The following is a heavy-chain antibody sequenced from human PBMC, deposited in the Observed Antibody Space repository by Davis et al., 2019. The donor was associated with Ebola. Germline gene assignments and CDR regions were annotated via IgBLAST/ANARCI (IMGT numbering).Heavy chain of an antibody. CDR3: TRGYCSGGSCYSGYFQH. CDR2: VNHSGST. J-gene: IGHJ1*01. CDR1: GGSFSGYY. V-gene: IGHV4-34*01. Sequence: SETLSLTCAVYGGSFSGYYWSWIRQPPGTGLEWIGEVNHSGSTNYNPSLKSRVTISVDTSKNQFSLNLTSVTATDTAVYYCTRGYCSGGSCYSGYFQHWGQGTLVTVSS. D-gene: IGHD2-15*01.